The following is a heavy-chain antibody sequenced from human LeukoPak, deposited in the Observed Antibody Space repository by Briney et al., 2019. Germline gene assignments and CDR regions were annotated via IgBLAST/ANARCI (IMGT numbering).Heavy chain of an antibody. J-gene: IGHJ4*02. CDR2: SGNGVGT. CDR3: AKRGYYDTLTGYYPFDN. D-gene: IGHD3-9*01. Sequence: GGSLRLSCAASGFTFSTYAMTWVRQAPGKGLEWVSASGNGVGTKYADSVKGRFTISRDNSKNTLYLQMNSLRAEDTAMYYCAKRGYYDTLTGYYPFDNWGPGNPGHRLL. CDR1: GFTFSTYA. V-gene: IGHV3-23*01.